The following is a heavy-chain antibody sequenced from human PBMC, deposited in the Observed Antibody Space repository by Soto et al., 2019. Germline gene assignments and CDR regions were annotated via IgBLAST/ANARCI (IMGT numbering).Heavy chain of an antibody. V-gene: IGHV1-46*01. CDR2: INPTGGST. J-gene: IGHJ5*02. CDR3: ARGPGGGWFDP. Sequence: QVQLVQSGAEVKKPGASVKVSCKASGYTFTSYYMHWVRQAPGQGLEWMGIINPTGGSTSYAQTFQGRVTMTRDTSTRTVYLELSSLRSEDTAVYYCARGPGGGWFDPWGQGTLVTVSS. CDR1: GYTFTSYY.